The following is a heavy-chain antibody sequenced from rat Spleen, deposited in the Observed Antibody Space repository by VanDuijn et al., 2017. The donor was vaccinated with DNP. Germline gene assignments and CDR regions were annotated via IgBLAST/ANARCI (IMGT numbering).Heavy chain of an antibody. CDR2: IIYDGSRT. Sequence: EVQLVESGGDLLQPGRSLKLSCAASGFTFSDYNMAWVRQAPKKGLEWVATIIYDGSRTYYRDSVKGRFTISRDNAKSALFLQMNSLRSEDTATYYCARLKWERAYYFDYWGQGIMVTVSS. CDR3: ARLKWERAYYFDY. J-gene: IGHJ2*01. CDR1: GFTFSDYN. V-gene: IGHV5S10*01. D-gene: IGHD5-1*01.